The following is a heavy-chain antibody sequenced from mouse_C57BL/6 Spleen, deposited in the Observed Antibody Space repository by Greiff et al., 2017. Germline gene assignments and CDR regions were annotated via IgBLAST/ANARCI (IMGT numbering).Heavy chain of an antibody. CDR3: AREEANWDYFDY. V-gene: IGHV5-9*01. J-gene: IGHJ2*01. CDR1: GFTFSSYT. Sequence: EVQLVESGGGLVKPGGSLKLSCAASGFTFSSYTMSWVRQTPEKRLEWVATISGGGGNTYYPDSVKGRFTISRDNAKNTLYLQMSSLRSEDTALYYCAREEANWDYFDYWGQGTTLTVSS. D-gene: IGHD4-1*01. CDR2: ISGGGGNT.